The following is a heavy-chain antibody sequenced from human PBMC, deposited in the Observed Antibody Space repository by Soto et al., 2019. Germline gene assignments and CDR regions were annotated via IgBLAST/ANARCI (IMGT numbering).Heavy chain of an antibody. CDR2: IIPIFGTA. Sequence: QVQLVQSGAEVKKPGSSVKVSCKASGGTFSSYAISWVRQAPGQGLAWMGGIIPIFGTANYAQQFQGRVTINADHSTSTAYMEMSSLRSYYTAVYNGARVIQQLPFYYYYYGMDVWDQGTRVTVS. V-gene: IGHV1-69*01. CDR1: GGTFSSYA. D-gene: IGHD6-13*01. CDR3: ARVIQQLPFYYYYYGMDV. J-gene: IGHJ6*02.